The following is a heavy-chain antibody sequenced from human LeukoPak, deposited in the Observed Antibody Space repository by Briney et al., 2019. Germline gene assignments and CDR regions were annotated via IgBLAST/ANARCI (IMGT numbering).Heavy chain of an antibody. CDR3: TRNRGWYGVS. CDR1: GFTFSTYG. J-gene: IGHJ4*02. CDR2: ISYNGNNE. D-gene: IGHD6-19*01. V-gene: IGHV3-30*03. Sequence: PGGSLRLSCAASGFTFSTYGMHWVRQAPGKGLEWVAVISYNGNNEYYADSVKGRFTISRDNSKSTLFLQLSSLRADDTAVYYCTRNRGWYGVSWGQGTLVTVSS.